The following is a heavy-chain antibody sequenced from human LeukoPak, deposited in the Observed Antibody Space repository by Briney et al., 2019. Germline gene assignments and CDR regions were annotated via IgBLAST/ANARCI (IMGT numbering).Heavy chain of an antibody. CDR1: GFTFSSYS. D-gene: IGHD6-13*01. CDR3: ARERDSDSSPFDY. V-gene: IGHV3-21*01. J-gene: IGHJ4*02. Sequence: PGGSLRLSCAASGFTFSSYSMNWVRQAPGKGLEWVSSISSSSSYIYYADSVKGRFTISRDNAKNSLYLQMNSLRAEDTAVYYCARERDSDSSPFDYWGQGTLVTVSS. CDR2: ISSSSSYI.